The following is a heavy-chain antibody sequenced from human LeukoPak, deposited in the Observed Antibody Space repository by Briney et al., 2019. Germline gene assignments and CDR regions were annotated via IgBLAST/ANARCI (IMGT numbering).Heavy chain of an antibody. CDR3: ARDLVYSGSGSYHY. CDR2: ISGSGART. Sequence: TGGSLRLSCAASGFTFSSYAMSWVRQAPGKGLEWASVISGSGARTSYADSVKGRFTVSRDNSKNTLYLQMNSLRAEDTAVYYCARDLVYSGSGSYHYWGQGTLVTVSS. CDR1: GFTFSSYA. D-gene: IGHD3-10*01. V-gene: IGHV3-23*01. J-gene: IGHJ4*02.